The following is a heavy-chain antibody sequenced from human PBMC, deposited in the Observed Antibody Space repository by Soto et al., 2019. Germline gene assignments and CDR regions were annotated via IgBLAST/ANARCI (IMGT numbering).Heavy chain of an antibody. D-gene: IGHD3-9*01. CDR3: AKGPPHYDILTGHYFDY. CDR2: ISYDGSNK. CDR1: GFTFSSYG. Sequence: GGSLRLSCAASGFTFSSYGMHWVRQAPGKGLEWVAVISYDGSNKYYADSVKGRSTISRDNSKNTLYLQMNSLRAEDTAVYYCAKGPPHYDILTGHYFDYWGQGTLVTVSS. J-gene: IGHJ4*02. V-gene: IGHV3-30*18.